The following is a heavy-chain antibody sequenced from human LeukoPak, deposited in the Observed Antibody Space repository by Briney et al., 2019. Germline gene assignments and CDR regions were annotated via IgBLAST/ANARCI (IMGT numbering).Heavy chain of an antibody. Sequence: ASVKVSCKASGYTFTSYDINWVRQATGQGLEWMGWMNPNSGNTGYAQKFQGRVTMTRDTYISTAYMELSRLRSDDTAVYYCARDRGRDYDFWSGYPGGYNWFDPWGQGTLVTVSS. V-gene: IGHV1-8*01. D-gene: IGHD3-3*01. J-gene: IGHJ5*02. CDR2: MNPNSGNT. CDR3: ARDRGRDYDFWSGYPGGYNWFDP. CDR1: GYTFTSYD.